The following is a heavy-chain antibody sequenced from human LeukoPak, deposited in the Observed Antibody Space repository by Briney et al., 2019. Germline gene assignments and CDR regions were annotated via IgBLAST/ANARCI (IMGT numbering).Heavy chain of an antibody. CDR3: ARLDSSGYYLNY. J-gene: IGHJ4*02. CDR2: IYYSGST. D-gene: IGHD3-22*01. CDR1: GGSISSGGYY. V-gene: IGHV4-31*03. Sequence: SETLSLTCTVSGGSISSGGYYWSWIRQHPGKGLEWIGYIYYSGSTYYNPSLKSRVTISVDTSKNQFSLKLSSVTAADTAVYYCARLDSSGYYLNYWGQGTLVTVSS.